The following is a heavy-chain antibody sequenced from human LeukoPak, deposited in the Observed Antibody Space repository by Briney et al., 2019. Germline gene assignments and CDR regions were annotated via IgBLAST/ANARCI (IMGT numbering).Heavy chain of an antibody. CDR3: ARGISTSGFAIIYYYYGMDV. CDR2: MNPNSGNT. CDR1: GYTFTSYD. J-gene: IGHJ6*02. Sequence: ASVKVSCKASGYTFTSYDINWVRQATGQGLEWMGWMNPNSGNTGYAQKFQGGVTMTRNTSISTAYMELSSLRSEDTAVYYCARGISTSGFAIIYYYYGMDVWGQGTTVTVSS. D-gene: IGHD2-2*01. V-gene: IGHV1-8*01.